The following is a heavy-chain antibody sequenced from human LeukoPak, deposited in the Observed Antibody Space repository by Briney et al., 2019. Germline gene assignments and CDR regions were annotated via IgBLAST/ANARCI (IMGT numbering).Heavy chain of an antibody. CDR3: ARANYDFWSGSNYYYYGMDV. CDR1: GGSFSGYY. V-gene: IGHV4-34*01. CDR2: INHSGST. Sequence: SETLSLTCAVYGGSFSGYYWSWIRQPPGKGLEWIGEINHSGSTNYNPSLKSRVTISVDTSKNQFSLKLSSVTAADTAVYYCARANYDFWSGSNYYYYGMDVWGQGTTVTVSS. D-gene: IGHD3-3*01. J-gene: IGHJ6*02.